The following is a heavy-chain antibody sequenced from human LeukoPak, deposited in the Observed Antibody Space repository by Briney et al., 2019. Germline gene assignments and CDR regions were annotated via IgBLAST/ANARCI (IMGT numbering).Heavy chain of an antibody. V-gene: IGHV4-34*01. J-gene: IGHJ4*02. D-gene: IGHD3-22*01. CDR3: VTYYFDSSGPKKNY. Sequence: SDTLSLTCAVYGGSLSGYYRSWIRQPPGKGLEWIGEINHSGSTNYNPSLKSRVTISVDTSKKQFSLKLSSVTAADTAVYYCVTYYFDSSGPKKNYWGQGTLVTVSS. CDR1: GGSLSGYY. CDR2: INHSGST.